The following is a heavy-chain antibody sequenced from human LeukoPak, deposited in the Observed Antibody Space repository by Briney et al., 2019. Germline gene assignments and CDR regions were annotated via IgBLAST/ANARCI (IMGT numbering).Heavy chain of an antibody. CDR3: ARDSRLLWFGESYYGMDV. Sequence: SETLSLTCAVYGGSFSGYYWSWIRQPPGKGLEWIGEINHSGSTNYNPSLKSRVTISVDTSKNQFSLKLSSVTAADTAVYYCARDSRLLWFGESYYGMDVWGQGTTVTVSS. D-gene: IGHD3-10*01. CDR2: INHSGST. J-gene: IGHJ6*02. V-gene: IGHV4-34*01. CDR1: GGSFSGYY.